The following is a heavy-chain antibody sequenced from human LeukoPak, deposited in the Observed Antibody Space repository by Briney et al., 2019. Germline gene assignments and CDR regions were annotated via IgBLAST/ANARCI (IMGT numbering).Heavy chain of an antibody. Sequence: GGSLRLSCAASGFTVSSNCMSWVRQAPGKGLEWVSLIYSGGSTYYTDSVKGRFTISRDNSKNTLYLQMNSLRAEDTAVYYCARRAGDYSHPYDYWGQGSLVTVSS. V-gene: IGHV3-53*01. CDR1: GFTVSSNC. CDR3: ARRAGDYSHPYDY. J-gene: IGHJ4*02. D-gene: IGHD3-22*01. CDR2: IYSGGST.